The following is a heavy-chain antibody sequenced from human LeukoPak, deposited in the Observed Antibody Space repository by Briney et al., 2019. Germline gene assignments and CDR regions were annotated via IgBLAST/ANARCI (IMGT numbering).Heavy chain of an antibody. D-gene: IGHD6-13*01. CDR2: INHSGST. J-gene: IGHJ6*03. CDR1: GGSFSGYY. V-gene: IGHV4-34*01. Sequence: SETLSLTCAVYGGSFSGYYWSWIRQPPGKGLEWIGEINHSGSTNYNPSLKSRVTISVDTSKNQFSLKLSSVTAADTAVYYCSGGWGGGPRRIAAAGKSPHTPRNYYYYMDVWGKGTTVTVSS. CDR3: SGGWGGGPRRIAAAGKSPHTPRNYYYYMDV.